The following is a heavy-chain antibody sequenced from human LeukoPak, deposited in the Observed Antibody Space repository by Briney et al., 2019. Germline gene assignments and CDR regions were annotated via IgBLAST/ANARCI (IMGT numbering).Heavy chain of an antibody. D-gene: IGHD2-21*01. CDR3: VQGGQYTRAYSDAFGL. J-gene: IGHJ3*01. V-gene: IGHV3-30*03. Sequence: GGSLRLSCAASGITFSHHGMDWVRQAPGKGLEWVAGIQYDGSIKFYLDSVKGRFTISRDNSKNTLDLQMNSLRFEDTAVYFCVQGGQYTRAYSDAFGLWGQGTMVTVSS. CDR2: IQYDGSIK. CDR1: GITFSHHG.